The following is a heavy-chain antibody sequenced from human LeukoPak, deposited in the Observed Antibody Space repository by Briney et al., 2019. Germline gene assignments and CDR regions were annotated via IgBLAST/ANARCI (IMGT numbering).Heavy chain of an antibody. CDR2: IYYSGST. CDR1: GGSISSYY. D-gene: IGHD4-11*01. Sequence: PSETLSLTCTVSGGSISSYYWSWIRQPPGKGLEWIGYIYYSGSTNYNPSLKSRVTISVDTSKNQFSLKLSSVTAADTAVYYCARATTVTTILLDPWGQGTLVTVSS. J-gene: IGHJ5*02. V-gene: IGHV4-59*01. CDR3: ARATTVTTILLDP.